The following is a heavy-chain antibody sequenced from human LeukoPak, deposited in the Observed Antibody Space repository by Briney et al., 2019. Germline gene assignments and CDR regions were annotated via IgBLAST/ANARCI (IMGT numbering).Heavy chain of an antibody. J-gene: IGHJ5*02. V-gene: IGHV4-59*08. CDR1: GGSISSYY. Sequence: PSETLSLTCTVSGGSISSYYWSWIRQPPGKGLEWIGYIYYSGSTNYNPSLKSRVTISVDTSKNQFSLKLSSVTAADTAVYYCARGITIFGVALAGWFDPWGQGTLVTVSS. CDR3: ARGITIFGVALAGWFDP. CDR2: IYYSGST. D-gene: IGHD3-3*01.